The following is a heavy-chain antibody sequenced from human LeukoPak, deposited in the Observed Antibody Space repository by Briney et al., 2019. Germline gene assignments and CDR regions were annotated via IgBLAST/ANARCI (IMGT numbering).Heavy chain of an antibody. CDR2: INPNSGGT. CDR3: ARGRDGYNYETFPFYY. D-gene: IGHD5-24*01. Sequence: GASVKVSCKASGYTFTGYYMHWVRQAPGQGLEWMGRINPNSGGTNYAQKFQGRVTMTRDTSISTAYMELSRLRSDDTAVYYCARGRDGYNYETFPFYYWGQGTLVTVSP. J-gene: IGHJ4*02. V-gene: IGHV1-2*06. CDR1: GYTFTGYY.